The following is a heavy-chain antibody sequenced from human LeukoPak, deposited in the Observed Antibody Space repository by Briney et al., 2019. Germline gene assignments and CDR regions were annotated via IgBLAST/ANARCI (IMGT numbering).Heavy chain of an antibody. CDR3: ARDNGQRLRDDWYFDL. Sequence: SETLSLTCTVSGGSISSGGYYWSWIRQHPGKGLEWIGYIYYSGSTYYNPSLKSRVTISVDTSKNQFSLKLSSVTAADTAVYYCARDNGQRLRDDWYFDLWGRGTLVTVSS. CDR1: GGSISSGGYY. D-gene: IGHD6-25*01. V-gene: IGHV4-31*03. J-gene: IGHJ2*01. CDR2: IYYSGST.